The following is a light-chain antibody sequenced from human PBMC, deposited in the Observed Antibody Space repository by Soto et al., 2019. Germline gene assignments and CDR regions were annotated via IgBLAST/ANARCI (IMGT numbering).Light chain of an antibody. J-gene: IGKJ5*01. V-gene: IGKV3-20*01. CDR1: QSVKNNY. CDR3: QQYGSSPT. CDR2: GAS. Sequence: IIFPQSPGTLSLSQGDRATLSCRASQSVKNNYLVWYQQKVGQAPRLLMSGASSRATGVPDRFSGSGSGTDFTLTISRVEPEDFAVYYCQQYGSSPTFGQGTRLEIK.